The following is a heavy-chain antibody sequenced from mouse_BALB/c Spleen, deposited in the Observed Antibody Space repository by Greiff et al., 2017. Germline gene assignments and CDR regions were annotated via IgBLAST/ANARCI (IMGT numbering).Heavy chain of an antibody. J-gene: IGHJ2*01. CDR1: GFTFTDYY. CDR3: ARDHGSAYYFDY. CDR2: IRNKANGYTT. Sequence: EVMLVESGGGLVQPGGSLRLSCATSGFTFTDYYMSWVRQPPGKALEWLGFIRNKANGYTTEYSASVKGRFTISRDNSQSILYLQMNTLRAEDSATYYCARDHGSAYYFDYWGQGTTLTVSS. V-gene: IGHV7-3*02. D-gene: IGHD1-1*01.